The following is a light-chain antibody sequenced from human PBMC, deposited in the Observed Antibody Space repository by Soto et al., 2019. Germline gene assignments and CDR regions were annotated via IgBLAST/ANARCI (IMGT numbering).Light chain of an antibody. V-gene: IGKV1-12*01. CDR1: QGISSW. CDR3: LQEYRYPLT. Sequence: IEMTQSPSLVPASLGDRVTITCRASQGISSWLAWYQQRPGKAPKLLIYAASSLQSGVPSRFSGRGSGTYFTLTISGLPVEDSDTYYCLQEYRYPLTFGGGTKVDIK. J-gene: IGKJ4*01. CDR2: AAS.